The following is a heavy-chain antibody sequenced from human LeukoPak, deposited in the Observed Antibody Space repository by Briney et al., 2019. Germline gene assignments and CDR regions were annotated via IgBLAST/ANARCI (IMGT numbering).Heavy chain of an antibody. CDR2: INHSGSI. V-gene: IGHV4-34*01. D-gene: IGHD1-26*01. J-gene: IGHJ6*03. CDR1: GGSFSGYY. Sequence: PSETLSLTCAVYGGSFSGYYWSWIRQPPGKGLEWIGEINHSGSINYNSSLKSRVTMSVDTSKKQFSLKLSSVTAADTAVYYCARVRGSSGSYEYYHYMDVWGKGTTVTISS. CDR3: ARVRGSSGSYEYYHYMDV.